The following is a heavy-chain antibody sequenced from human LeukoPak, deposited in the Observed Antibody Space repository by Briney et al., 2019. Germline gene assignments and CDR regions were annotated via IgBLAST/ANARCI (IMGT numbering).Heavy chain of an antibody. CDR2: IYYSGST. CDR3: ARAPLVCDILTGYSVDAFDI. D-gene: IGHD3-9*01. J-gene: IGHJ3*02. Sequence: SETLSLTCTVSGGSISSYYWSWIRQPPGKGLEWIGYIYYSGSTNYNPSLKSRVTISVDTSKNQFSLKLSSVTAADTAVYYCARAPLVCDILTGYSVDAFDIWGQGTMVTVSS. V-gene: IGHV4-59*01. CDR1: GGSISSYY.